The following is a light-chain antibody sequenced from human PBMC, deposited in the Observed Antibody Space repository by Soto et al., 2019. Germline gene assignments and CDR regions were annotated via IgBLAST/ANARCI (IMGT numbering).Light chain of an antibody. J-gene: IGLJ1*01. CDR2: TTN. CDR3: AAWDDSHNVLYV. V-gene: IGLV1-44*01. CDR1: NSNIGSDI. Sequence: QSVLTQPPSASGTPGQRATISCCGSNSNIGSDIVNCYQLLPGAAPEVLINTTNQRPSGVPDRFAASKSGTSASLAISGLQSEDEGDYYCAAWDDSHNVLYVFGTGTKVTVL.